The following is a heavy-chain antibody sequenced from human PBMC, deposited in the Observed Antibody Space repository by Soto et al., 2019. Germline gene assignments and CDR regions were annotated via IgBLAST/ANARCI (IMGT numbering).Heavy chain of an antibody. V-gene: IGHV3-30-3*01. Sequence: QVQLVESGGGVVQPGRSLRLSCAASGFTFSSYAMHWVRQAPGKGLEWVAVIAYDGSNKYYADSVKGRFTISRDNSKNKLYQQMNSLRAEDTAVYYCARETYDYVWGSEGGWFDPWGQGTLVTVSS. CDR2: IAYDGSNK. J-gene: IGHJ5*02. CDR1: GFTFSSYA. D-gene: IGHD3-16*01. CDR3: ARETYDYVWGSEGGWFDP.